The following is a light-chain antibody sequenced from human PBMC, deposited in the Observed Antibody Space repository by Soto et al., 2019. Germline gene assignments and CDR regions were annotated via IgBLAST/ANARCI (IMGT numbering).Light chain of an antibody. CDR1: QDINNY. CDR2: DAS. Sequence: DIQMTQSPSSLSASVGDRVTITCQASQDINNYLNWYQQKPGKAPKLLIYDASTLETGVPSRFSGSGSGTDFIFTISSLQPEDIATYFCQQCDNLPFTFGPGSKVDFK. J-gene: IGKJ3*01. CDR3: QQCDNLPFT. V-gene: IGKV1-33*01.